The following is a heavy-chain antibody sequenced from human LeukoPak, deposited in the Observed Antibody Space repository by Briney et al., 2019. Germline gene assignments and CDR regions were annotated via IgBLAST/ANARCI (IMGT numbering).Heavy chain of an antibody. D-gene: IGHD6-13*01. J-gene: IGHJ4*02. Sequence: GGSLRLSCAASGFTFSNYAMSWVRQAPGRGLEWVSTISGGGGSTYFTDSVKGRFTISRDNSMNTLHLQMNSLRAEDTALYYCARNDRYSSSPRYYFDYWGQGTLVTVSS. CDR2: ISGGGGST. CDR1: GFTFSNYA. V-gene: IGHV3-23*01. CDR3: ARNDRYSSSPRYYFDY.